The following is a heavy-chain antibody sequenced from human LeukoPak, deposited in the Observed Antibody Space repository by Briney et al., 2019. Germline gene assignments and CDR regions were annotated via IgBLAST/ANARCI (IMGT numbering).Heavy chain of an antibody. J-gene: IGHJ4*02. V-gene: IGHV3-23*01. D-gene: IGHD3-10*01. CDR1: GFTFSSYA. CDR3: AKGSPVRMVRGATFDY. Sequence: QPGGSLRLSCAASGFTFSSYAMSWVRQAPGKGLEWVSAISGSGGSTYYADSVKGRFTISRDNSKNTLYLQMNSLRAEDTAVYYCAKGSPVRMVRGATFDYWGQGTLVTVSS. CDR2: ISGSGGST.